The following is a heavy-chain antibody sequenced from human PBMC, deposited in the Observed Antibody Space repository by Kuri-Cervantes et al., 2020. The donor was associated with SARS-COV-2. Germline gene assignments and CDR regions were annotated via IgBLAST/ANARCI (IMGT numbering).Heavy chain of an antibody. CDR3: ARERGSSWYSSKAFDI. CDR2: ISYHGINK. Sequence: GGSLRLSCTASGFTFNSHAMHWVRQAPGQGLEWVTVISYHGINKYYTDSVKGRFTISRDNSKNTLYLQMNSLRAEDTAVYYCARERGSSWYSSKAFDIWGQGTMVTVSS. V-gene: IGHV3-30-3*01. D-gene: IGHD6-13*01. J-gene: IGHJ3*02. CDR1: GFTFNSHA.